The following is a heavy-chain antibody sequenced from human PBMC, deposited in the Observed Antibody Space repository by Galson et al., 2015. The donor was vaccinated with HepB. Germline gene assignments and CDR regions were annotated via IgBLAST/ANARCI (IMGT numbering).Heavy chain of an antibody. CDR3: AREFDDFWSGYSYFDY. J-gene: IGHJ4*02. D-gene: IGHD3-3*01. CDR1: GFTVSSNY. V-gene: IGHV3-66*01. CDR2: IYSGGST. Sequence: SLRLSCAASGFTVSSNYMSWVRQAPGKGPEWVSVIYSGGSTYYADSVKGRFTISRDNSKNTLYLQMNSLRAEDTAVYYCAREFDDFWSGYSYFDYWGQGTLVTVSP.